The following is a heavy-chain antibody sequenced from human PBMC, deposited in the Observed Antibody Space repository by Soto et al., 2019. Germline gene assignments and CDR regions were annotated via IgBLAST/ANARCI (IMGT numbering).Heavy chain of an antibody. CDR1: GFTFNTYW. D-gene: IGHD3-16*01. CDR3: ARGWAHLDS. CDR2: MKEDGGEI. J-gene: IGHJ5*01. V-gene: IGHV3-7*01. Sequence: PGGSLRLSCVASGFTFNTYWMTWVRQAPGKGLEWVANMKEDGGEIYYLDSVKGRFTISRDNTKSSLYLQMNSLRAEDTAVYYCARGWAHLDSWGQGTLVTVSS.